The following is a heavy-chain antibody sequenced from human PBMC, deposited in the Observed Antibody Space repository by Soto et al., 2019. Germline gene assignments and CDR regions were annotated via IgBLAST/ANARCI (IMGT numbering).Heavy chain of an antibody. CDR3: ASHSIRDRYGDYSDY. CDR1: GYTITNYY. CDR2: INPSGGST. V-gene: IGHV1-46*01. J-gene: IGHJ4*02. D-gene: IGHD4-17*01. Sequence: QVQLVQSGAEVKKPGASVKVSCKASGYTITNYYIHWVRQAPGQRLEWMGIINPSGGSTSYAQKYHGRITMTWDMSTSTVYMELNSLRSEDTAVYYCASHSIRDRYGDYSDYWGRGTLVTVSS.